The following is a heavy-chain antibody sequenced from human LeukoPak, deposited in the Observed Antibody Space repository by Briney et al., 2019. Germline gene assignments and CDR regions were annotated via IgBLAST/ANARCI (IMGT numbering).Heavy chain of an antibody. D-gene: IGHD3-10*02. CDR2: IYYSGST. CDR3: AREPIHYVRQAHDY. V-gene: IGHV4-39*07. CDR1: GGSISSSSYY. Sequence: SETLSLTCTVSGGSISSSSYYWGWIRQPPGKGLEWIGSIYYSGSTYYNPSLKSRVTISVDTSKNQFSLKLSSVTAADTAVYYCAREPIHYVRQAHDYWGQGTLSPSPQ. J-gene: IGHJ4*02.